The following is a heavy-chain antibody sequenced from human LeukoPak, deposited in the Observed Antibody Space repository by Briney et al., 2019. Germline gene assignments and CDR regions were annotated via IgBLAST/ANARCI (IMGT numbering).Heavy chain of an antibody. D-gene: IGHD3-22*01. V-gene: IGHV3-11*05. CDR3: ARERLSTYYYDSSGSEDLDY. Sequence: GGSLRLSCAASGFTFSDYYMSWIRQAPGKGLEWVSYISSSSSYTNYADSVKGRFTISRDNAKNSLYLQINSLRAEDTAVHYCARERLSTYYYDSSGSEDLDYWGQGTLVTVSS. CDR1: GFTFSDYY. J-gene: IGHJ4*02. CDR2: ISSSSSYT.